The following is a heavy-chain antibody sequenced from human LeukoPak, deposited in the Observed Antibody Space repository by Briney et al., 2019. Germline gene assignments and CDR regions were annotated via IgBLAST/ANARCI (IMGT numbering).Heavy chain of an antibody. CDR3: AREAGSSWYEEFVFDY. CDR2: ISSSSTI. Sequence: GALRLSCAASGFTFSSYSMNWVRQAPGKGLEWVSYISSSSTIYYADSVKGRFTISRDNAKNSLYLQMNSLRDEDTAVYYCAREAGSSWYEEFVFDYWGQGTLVTVSS. D-gene: IGHD6-13*01. J-gene: IGHJ4*02. V-gene: IGHV3-48*02. CDR1: GFTFSSYS.